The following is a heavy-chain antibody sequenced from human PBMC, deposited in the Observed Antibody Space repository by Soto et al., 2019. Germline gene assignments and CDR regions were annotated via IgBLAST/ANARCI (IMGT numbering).Heavy chain of an antibody. Sequence: EVQLLESRGGLVQPGGSLRLSCAASGFTVSTYAMNGVRQAPGNGLEWVSAISGSGGSIHYADSVKGRFTISRDNSKNTLYLQMNSLRDEDTAVYHCVKGYWKGDVWGQGTTVTVFS. V-gene: IGHV3-23*01. CDR1: GFTVSTYA. D-gene: IGHD1-1*01. CDR3: VKGYWKGDV. CDR2: ISGSGGSI. J-gene: IGHJ6*02.